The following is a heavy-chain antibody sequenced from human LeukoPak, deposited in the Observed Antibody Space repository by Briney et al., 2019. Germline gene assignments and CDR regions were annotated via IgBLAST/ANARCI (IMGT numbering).Heavy chain of an antibody. D-gene: IGHD3-22*01. Sequence: GGSLRLSCAASGFTFSSYDMHWVRQATGKGLEWVSVIGTAGDTYYPGSVKGRFTISRENAKNSLYLQMNSLRAGDTAVYYCARAEGNYYDSSGYGKGFDLWGRGTLVTVSS. J-gene: IGHJ2*01. CDR1: GFTFSSYD. CDR2: IGTAGDT. CDR3: ARAEGNYYDSSGYGKGFDL. V-gene: IGHV3-13*04.